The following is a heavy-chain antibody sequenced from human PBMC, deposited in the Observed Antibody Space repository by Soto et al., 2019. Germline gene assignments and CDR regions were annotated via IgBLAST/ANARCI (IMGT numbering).Heavy chain of an antibody. CDR1: GGSISNYH. D-gene: IGHD1-26*01. Sequence: LSLTCKVSGGSISNYHWSWIRQPPGKGLEWIGYISNSGSTNYNPSLESRVTISVDTSKNQISLNLTSVTAADTAIYYCAATPHYWGQGTLVTVSS. CDR3: AATPHY. CDR2: ISNSGST. J-gene: IGHJ4*02. V-gene: IGHV4-59*01.